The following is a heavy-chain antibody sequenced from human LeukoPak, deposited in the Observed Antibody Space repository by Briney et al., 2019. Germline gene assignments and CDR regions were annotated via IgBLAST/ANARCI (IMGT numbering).Heavy chain of an antibody. Sequence: GGSLRLSCAASEFTFSSYGMHWVRQAPGKGLEWVAVISYDGGNKYYADSVKGRFTISRDNSKNTLYLQMNSLRAEDTAVYYCAKVASPDSSGYLDYWGQGTLVTVSS. V-gene: IGHV3-30*18. D-gene: IGHD3-22*01. CDR2: ISYDGGNK. CDR1: EFTFSSYG. CDR3: AKVASPDSSGYLDY. J-gene: IGHJ4*02.